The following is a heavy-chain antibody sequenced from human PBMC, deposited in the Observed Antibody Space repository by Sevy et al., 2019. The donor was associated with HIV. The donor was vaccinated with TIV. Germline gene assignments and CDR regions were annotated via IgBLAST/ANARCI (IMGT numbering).Heavy chain of an antibody. V-gene: IGHV3-23*01. Sequence: GGSLRLSCAASGFTFSKYSMSWVRQPPGKGLEWVSTLSFGWGEINYADSVKGRFTNSRDNSKSSVYLQMNNLRPEDTAVYYCAREGCTKPHDYWGQGTLVTVSS. CDR1: GFTFSKYS. CDR2: LSFGWGEI. CDR3: AREGCTKPHDY. D-gene: IGHD2-8*01. J-gene: IGHJ4*02.